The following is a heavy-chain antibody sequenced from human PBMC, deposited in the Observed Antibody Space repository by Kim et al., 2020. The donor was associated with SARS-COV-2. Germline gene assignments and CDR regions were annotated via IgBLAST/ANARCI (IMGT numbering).Heavy chain of an antibody. CDR3: ARAEQRLRRRYYYYGMD. Sequence: SETLSLTCAVSGGSISSSNWWSWVRQPPGKGLEWIGEIYHSGSNNYNQSLKSRVTISVDKSKNKFSLKMSTVTAADTAVYYCARAEQRLRRRYYYYGMD. J-gene: IGHJ6*01. CDR2: IYHSGSN. D-gene: IGHD3-22*01. CDR1: GGSISSSNW. V-gene: IGHV4-4*02.